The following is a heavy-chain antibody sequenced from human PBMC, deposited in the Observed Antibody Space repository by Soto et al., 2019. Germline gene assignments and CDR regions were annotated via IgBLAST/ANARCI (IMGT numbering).Heavy chain of an antibody. CDR1: GGTFSSYA. CDR3: ARTTYDDILTGYGAFDI. CDR2: IIPICGTA. J-gene: IGHJ3*02. D-gene: IGHD3-9*01. Sequence: QVQLVQSGAEVKKPGSSVKVSCKASGGTFSSYAISWVRQAPGQGLEWMGGIIPICGTANYAQKFQGRVTITADESKSTAYMELSSLRSEDTAVYYCARTTYDDILTGYGAFDIWGQGTMVTVSS. V-gene: IGHV1-69*01.